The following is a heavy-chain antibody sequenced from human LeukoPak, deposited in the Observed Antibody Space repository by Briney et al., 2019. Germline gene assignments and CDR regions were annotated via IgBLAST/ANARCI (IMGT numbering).Heavy chain of an antibody. CDR1: GGSISSYY. CDR2: IYYSGST. J-gene: IGHJ4*02. V-gene: IGHV4-59*08. D-gene: IGHD2-2*03. CDR3: ARGGYCSSTSCYNGYYFDY. Sequence: SETLSLTCTVSGGSISSYYWSWIRQPPGKGLEWIGYIYYSGSTNYNPSLKSRVTISVDTSKNQFPLKLSSVTAADTAVYYCARGGYCSSTSCYNGYYFDYWGQGTLVTVSS.